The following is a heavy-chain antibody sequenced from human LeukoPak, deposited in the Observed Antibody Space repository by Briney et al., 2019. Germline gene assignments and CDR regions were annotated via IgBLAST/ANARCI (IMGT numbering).Heavy chain of an antibody. CDR3: ARSYSGYYYMDV. J-gene: IGHJ6*03. V-gene: IGHV1-2*02. CDR1: GYTFTGYY. CDR2: INPNSGGT. Sequence: ASVTVSCKASGYTFTGYYMHWVRQAPGQGLEWMGWINPNSGGTNYAQKFQGRVTMTRDTSISTAYMELSRLRSDDTAVYYCARSYSGYYYMDVWGKGTTVTISS. D-gene: IGHD1-26*01.